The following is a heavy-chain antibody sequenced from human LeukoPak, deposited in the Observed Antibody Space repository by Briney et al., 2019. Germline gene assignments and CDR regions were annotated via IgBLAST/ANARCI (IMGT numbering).Heavy chain of an antibody. J-gene: IGHJ4*02. Sequence: GSLRLSCAASGFTFSSYWMHWVRPAPGKGLVWVSRINSDGSSTSYADSVKGRFTISRDNAKNSLYLQMNSLRAEDTAVYYCARDSYCSGGSCSSYFDYWGQGTLVTVSS. D-gene: IGHD2-15*01. V-gene: IGHV3-74*01. CDR3: ARDSYCSGGSCSSYFDY. CDR2: INSDGSST. CDR1: GFTFSSYW.